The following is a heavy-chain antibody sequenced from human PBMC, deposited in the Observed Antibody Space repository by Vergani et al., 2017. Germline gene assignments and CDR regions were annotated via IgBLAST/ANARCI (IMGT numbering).Heavy chain of an antibody. V-gene: IGHV3-7*01. CDR1: GFTFSSYW. CDR3: ARQQYYYDSSGYHGNFDY. CDR2: IKQDGSEK. J-gene: IGHJ4*02. D-gene: IGHD3-22*01. Sequence: EVQLVESGGDLVQPGGSLRLSCAASGFTFSSYWMSWVRQAPGKGMEWVANIKQDGSEKDYVDSVKGRFTISRDNAKNSLSLQMNSLRAEDTAVYYCARQQYYYDSSGYHGNFDYWGQGTLVTVSS.